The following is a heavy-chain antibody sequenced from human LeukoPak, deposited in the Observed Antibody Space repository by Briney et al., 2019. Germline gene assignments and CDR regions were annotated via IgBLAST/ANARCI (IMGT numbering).Heavy chain of an antibody. D-gene: IGHD4-17*01. J-gene: IGHJ5*01. CDR3: ARGTPPTVTTFWWFDS. Sequence: SETLSLTCAVYGGSFSGYYWSWIRQPPGKGLEWIGEINHSGSTNYNPSLKSRVTISVDTSKNQFSLKLSSVAAADTAVYYCARGTPPTVTTFWWFDSWGQGTLVTVSS. CDR1: GGSFSGYY. V-gene: IGHV4-34*01. CDR2: INHSGST.